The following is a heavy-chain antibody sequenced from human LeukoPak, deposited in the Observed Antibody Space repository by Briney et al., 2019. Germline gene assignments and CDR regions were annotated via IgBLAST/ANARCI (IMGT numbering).Heavy chain of an antibody. Sequence: GGSLRLSCAASGFTFSSYSMNWVRQAPGKGLEWVSSISSSSSYIYYADSVKGQFTISRDNAKNSLYLQMNSLRAEDTAVYYCARDLGRDCSGGSCYSKDGLFDPWGQGTLVTVSS. CDR3: ARDLGRDCSGGSCYSKDGLFDP. CDR1: GFTFSSYS. D-gene: IGHD2-15*01. V-gene: IGHV3-21*01. CDR2: ISSSSSYI. J-gene: IGHJ5*02.